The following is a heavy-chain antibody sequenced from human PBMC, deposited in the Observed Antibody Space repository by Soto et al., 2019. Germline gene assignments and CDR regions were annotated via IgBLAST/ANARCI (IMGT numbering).Heavy chain of an antibody. CDR1: GFTFSNYS. CDR2: ISSDGNNE. V-gene: IGHV3-30-3*01. J-gene: IGHJ4*02. CDR3: ARQAEGGYNYGY. D-gene: IGHD5-12*01. Sequence: PGGSLRLSCAASGFTFSNYSVHWVRQTPGKGLDWVAVISSDGNNEYYADSVKGRSSISRDNSKNTLFLQVNRLRSEDTAVYYCARQAEGGYNYGYWGQGTLVTVSS.